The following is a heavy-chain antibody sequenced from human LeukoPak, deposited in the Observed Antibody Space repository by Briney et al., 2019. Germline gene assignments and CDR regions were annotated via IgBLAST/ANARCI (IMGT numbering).Heavy chain of an antibody. Sequence: KSSETLSLTCTVSGGSISSGGYYWSWIRQPPGKGLEWIGYIYHSGSTYYNPSLKSRVTISVDRSKNQFSLKLSSVTAADTAVYYCAREIPTSDQWEPNYYMDVWGKGTTVTVSS. CDR2: IYHSGST. D-gene: IGHD1-26*01. J-gene: IGHJ6*03. V-gene: IGHV4-30-2*01. CDR1: GGSISSGGYY. CDR3: AREIPTSDQWEPNYYMDV.